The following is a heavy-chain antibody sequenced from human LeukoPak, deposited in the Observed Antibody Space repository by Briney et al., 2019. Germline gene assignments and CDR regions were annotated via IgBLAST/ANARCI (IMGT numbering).Heavy chain of an antibody. J-gene: IGHJ4*02. Sequence: PGGSLRLSCAASGFTFSSYGMHWVRQAPGKGLEWVAVIWYGGSNKYYADSVKGRFTISRDNSKNTLYLQMNSLRAEDTAVYYCAKDFDGSFDYWGQGTLVTVSS. V-gene: IGHV3-30*02. D-gene: IGHD5-24*01. CDR3: AKDFDGSFDY. CDR1: GFTFSSYG. CDR2: IWYGGSNK.